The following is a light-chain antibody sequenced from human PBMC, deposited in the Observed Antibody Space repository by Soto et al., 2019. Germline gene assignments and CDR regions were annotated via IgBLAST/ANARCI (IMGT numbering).Light chain of an antibody. CDR2: DAS. J-gene: IGKJ3*01. V-gene: IGKV1-13*02. CDR1: QGISSA. Sequence: AIQLTQSPSSLSASVGDRVTITCRASQGISSALAWYQQKPGKAPKLLIYDASSLESGVPSRFSGSGSGTEFTLTIISLQPEDFATYYCQQFNSYPPGVTFGPGTKVDIK. CDR3: QQFNSYPPGVT.